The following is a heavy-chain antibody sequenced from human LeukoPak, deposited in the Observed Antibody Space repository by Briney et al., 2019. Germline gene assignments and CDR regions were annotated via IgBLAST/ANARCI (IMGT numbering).Heavy chain of an antibody. CDR1: GGSISSYYW. CDR3: AHGRPDFDY. J-gene: IGHJ4*02. Sequence: TLSLTCTVSGGSISSYYWSWIRQPPGKALEWLAFIYWDDDKRYSPSLKSRLTITKDTSKNQVVLTMTNMDPVDTATYYCAHGRPDFDYWGQGTLVTVSS. CDR2: IYWDDDK. V-gene: IGHV2-5*08.